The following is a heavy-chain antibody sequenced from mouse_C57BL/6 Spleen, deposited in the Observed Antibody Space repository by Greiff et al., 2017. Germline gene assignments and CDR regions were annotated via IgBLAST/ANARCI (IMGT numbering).Heavy chain of an antibody. J-gene: IGHJ2*01. D-gene: IGHD3-1*01. Sequence: EVKLMESGGGLVKPGGSLKLSCAASGFTFSSYAMSWVRQTPEKRLEWVATISDGGSYTYYPDNVKGRFTISRDNAKNNLYLQMSHLKSEDTAMYYCARDLARSHYFDYWGQGTTLTVSS. CDR1: GFTFSSYA. CDR3: ARDLARSHYFDY. CDR2: ISDGGSYT. V-gene: IGHV5-4*01.